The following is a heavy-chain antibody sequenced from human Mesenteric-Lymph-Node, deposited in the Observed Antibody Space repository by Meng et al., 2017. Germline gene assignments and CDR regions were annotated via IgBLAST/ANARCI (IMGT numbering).Heavy chain of an antibody. CDR3: ATRGNPYLDC. CDR1: AHTLSSDG. Sequence: QGQLVQSGAEVKKPGASVKVSCNASAHTLSSDGFAWVRQAPGQGLEWMGWINAYNGYTDYAQKFLGRVTLTTDTSTNTGYMELRSLTSDDTAVYYCATRGNPYLDCWGQGTLVTVSS. CDR2: INAYNGYT. J-gene: IGHJ4*02. V-gene: IGHV1-18*01.